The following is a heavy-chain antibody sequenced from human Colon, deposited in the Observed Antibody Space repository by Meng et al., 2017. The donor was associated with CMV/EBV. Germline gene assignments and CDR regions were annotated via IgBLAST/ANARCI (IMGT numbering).Heavy chain of an antibody. Sequence: NASCYTFTTYGFSWVRQAPGQGLEWMGWMSAYSGDTHFAQNFQGRVILTRDTSTTTAYLEMRSLRSDDTATYYCVRESEVSGVVYLHHWGQGTLVTVSS. J-gene: IGHJ1*01. D-gene: IGHD6-19*01. V-gene: IGHV1-18*01. CDR3: VRESEVSGVVYLHH. CDR2: MSAYSGDT. CDR1: CYTFTTYG.